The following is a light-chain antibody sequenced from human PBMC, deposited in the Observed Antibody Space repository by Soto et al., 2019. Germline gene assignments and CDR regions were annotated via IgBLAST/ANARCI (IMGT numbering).Light chain of an antibody. CDR2: GAS. J-gene: IGKJ1*01. CDR1: QSVSSSY. Sequence: EIVLTRSPGTLSLSPGERATLSCRASQSVSSSYLAWYQQKPGQAPRLLIYGASSRATGIPDRFSGSGSGTDFTLTISRLEPEDFAVYYCHQYGGSPRTLGQGTKVDIK. V-gene: IGKV3-20*01. CDR3: HQYGGSPRT.